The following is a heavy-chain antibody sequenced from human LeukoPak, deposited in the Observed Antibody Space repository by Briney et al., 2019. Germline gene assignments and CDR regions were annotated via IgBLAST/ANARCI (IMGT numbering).Heavy chain of an antibody. CDR2: ISYDRSNK. J-gene: IGHJ4*02. Sequence: GGSLRLSCAASGFTFSSYGMHWVRQAPGKGLEWVAVISYDRSNKYYADSVKGRFTISRDNSKNTLYLQMNSLRAEDTAVYYCAKVPAADASYFDYWGQGTLVTVSS. V-gene: IGHV3-30*18. D-gene: IGHD6-25*01. CDR3: AKVPAADASYFDY. CDR1: GFTFSSYG.